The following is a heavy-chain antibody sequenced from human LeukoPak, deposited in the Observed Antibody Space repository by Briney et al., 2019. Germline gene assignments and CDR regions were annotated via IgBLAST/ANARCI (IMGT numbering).Heavy chain of an antibody. CDR2: INPNSGGT. D-gene: IGHD3-22*01. V-gene: IGHV1-2*02. J-gene: IGHJ4*02. CDR3: ARGRYYYDSSGSKRNRGGGYYFDY. Sequence: ASVTVSCKASGYTFTGYYMHWVRQAPGQGLEWMGWINPNSGGTNYAQKFQGRATMTRDTSISTAYMELSRLRSDDTAVYYCARGRYYYDSSGSKRNRGGGYYFDYWGQGTLVTVSS. CDR1: GYTFTGYY.